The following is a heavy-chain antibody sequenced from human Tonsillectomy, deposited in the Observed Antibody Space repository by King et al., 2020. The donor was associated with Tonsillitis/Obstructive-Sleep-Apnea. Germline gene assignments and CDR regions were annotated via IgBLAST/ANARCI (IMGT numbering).Heavy chain of an antibody. J-gene: IGHJ4*02. Sequence: EQLVQSGGGLVQPRGSLRISCAASGFTFSSYEMNWVRQAPGKGLEWVSYISSCGSTIYYADSVKGRFTISRDNAKNSLYLQMNSLRAEDTAVYYCARLTSTDYFDYWGQGTLVTVSS. CDR2: ISSCGSTI. CDR3: ARLTSTDYFDY. D-gene: IGHD4-17*01. CDR1: GFTFSSYE. V-gene: IGHV3-48*03.